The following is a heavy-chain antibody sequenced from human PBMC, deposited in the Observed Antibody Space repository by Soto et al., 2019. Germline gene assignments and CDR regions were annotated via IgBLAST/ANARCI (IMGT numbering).Heavy chain of an antibody. J-gene: IGHJ4*02. Sequence: QVQMVQSGPEVKKPGASVKVYCKTSGYTFTIYGVAWVRQAPGQGLEWMGWISTSKGDTTYAQKFQGRVTMTPDTSTSTAYMYLRTVRSDDTAVYYCAARSSAFDFWGQGTMVTVSS. CDR2: ISTSKGDT. CDR1: GYTFTIYG. CDR3: AARSSAFDF. V-gene: IGHV1-18*01.